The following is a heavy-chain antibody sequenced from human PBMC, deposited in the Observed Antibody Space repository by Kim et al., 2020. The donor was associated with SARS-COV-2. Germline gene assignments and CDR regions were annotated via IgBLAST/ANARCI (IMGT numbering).Heavy chain of an antibody. Sequence: SETLSLTCAVYGGSFSGYYWSWIRQPPGKGLEWIGEINHSGSTNYNPSLKSRVTISVDTSKNQFSLKLSSVTAADTAVYYCARESVYDFWSGYGSNWFDPWGQGTLVTVSS. D-gene: IGHD3-3*01. CDR2: INHSGST. CDR1: GGSFSGYY. J-gene: IGHJ5*02. V-gene: IGHV4-34*01. CDR3: ARESVYDFWSGYGSNWFDP.